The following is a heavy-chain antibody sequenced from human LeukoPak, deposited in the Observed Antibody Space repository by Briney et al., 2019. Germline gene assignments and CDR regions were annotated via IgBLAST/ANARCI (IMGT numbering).Heavy chain of an antibody. J-gene: IGHJ4*02. CDR2: IYYRGST. D-gene: IGHD3-22*01. CDR1: GGSLDGYY. V-gene: IGHV4-59*01. CDR3: ARADYDTSAYYYTFDY. Sequence: SETLSLTCTVSGGSLDGYYWSWIRQPPEKGLEWIGYIYYRGSTNYNTSLKSRVTISLDTSKNQFSLNLSSVTAADTAVYYCARADYDTSAYYYTFDYWGQGTLVTVSS.